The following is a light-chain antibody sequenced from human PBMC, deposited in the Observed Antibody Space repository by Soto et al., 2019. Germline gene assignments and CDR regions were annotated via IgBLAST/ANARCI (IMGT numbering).Light chain of an antibody. Sequence: EIVMAVCLATVSKSPRESATLSCRASQSVSSNLAWHQQKPGQAPRILMYDASTRATGISARFSGSGSGTEFTLTISSLQSEDFAVYYCQQYHIWPITSGQAARPE. V-gene: IGKV3-15*01. J-gene: IGKJ5*01. CDR3: QQYHIWPIT. CDR2: DAS. CDR1: QSVSSN.